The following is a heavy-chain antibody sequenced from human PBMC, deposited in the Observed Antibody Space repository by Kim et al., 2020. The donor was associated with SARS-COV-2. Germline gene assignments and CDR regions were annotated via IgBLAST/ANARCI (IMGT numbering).Heavy chain of an antibody. CDR1: GFTFSSYA. Sequence: GGSLRLSCAASGFTFSSYAMSWVRQAPGKGLEWVSAISGSGGSTYYADSVKGRFTISRDNSKNTLYLQMNSLRAEDTAVYYCAKELDVIAAAGKGEWIWFDPWGQGTLVTVSS. V-gene: IGHV3-23*01. CDR3: AKELDVIAAAGKGEWIWFDP. CDR2: ISGSGGST. J-gene: IGHJ5*02. D-gene: IGHD6-13*01.